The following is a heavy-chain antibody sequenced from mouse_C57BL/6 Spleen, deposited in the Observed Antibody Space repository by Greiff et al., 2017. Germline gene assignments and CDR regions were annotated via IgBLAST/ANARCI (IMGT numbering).Heavy chain of an antibody. V-gene: IGHV1-69*01. CDR1: GYTFTSYW. CDR2: IDPSDSYT. J-gene: IGHJ3*01. D-gene: IGHD2-4*01. CDR3: ARSYDYDGAWFAY. Sequence: QVQLQQSGAELVMPGASVKLSCKASGYTFTSYWMHWVKQRPGQGLEWIGEIDPSDSYTNYNQKFKGKSTLTVDKSSSTAYMQLRSLTSEDSAVYYCARSYDYDGAWFAYWGQVTLVTVSA.